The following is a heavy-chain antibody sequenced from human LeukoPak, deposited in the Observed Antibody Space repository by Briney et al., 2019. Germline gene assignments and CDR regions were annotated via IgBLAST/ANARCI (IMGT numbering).Heavy chain of an antibody. CDR1: GYTITTLS. Sequence: ASVKVSCKVSGYTITTLSMHWLRQAPGKGLECMGGFDPEDGETIYAQTFHGRVTMTADTSTDTAYMELSSLASEDTAVYCCASGPRGGSRFDYWGQGTLVTVSS. CDR3: ASGPRGGSRFDY. J-gene: IGHJ4*02. D-gene: IGHD3-16*01. CDR2: FDPEDGET. V-gene: IGHV1-24*01.